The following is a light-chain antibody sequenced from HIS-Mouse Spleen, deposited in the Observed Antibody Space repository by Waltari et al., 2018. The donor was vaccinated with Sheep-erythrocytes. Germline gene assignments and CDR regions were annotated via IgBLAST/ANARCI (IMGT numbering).Light chain of an antibody. CDR2: AAS. CDR3: LQHNSYPYT. V-gene: IGKV1-17*01. Sequence: DIQMTQSPSSVSASVGDRVTITCRTSQGISNDLGWYQQKPGEAPKRLIYAASSLQSGVLSRFSGSGSGTEFTLTISSLQPEDFATYYCLQHNSYPYTFGQGTKLEIK. CDR1: QGISND. J-gene: IGKJ2*01.